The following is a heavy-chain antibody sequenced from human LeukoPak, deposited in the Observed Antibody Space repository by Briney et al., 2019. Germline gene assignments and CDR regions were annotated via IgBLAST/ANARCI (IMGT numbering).Heavy chain of an antibody. CDR1: GGSISSSSYY. J-gene: IGHJ5*02. CDR3: ARHGSGSYYVWFDP. D-gene: IGHD1-26*01. CDR2: IYYSGSA. Sequence: SGTLSLTCTVSGGSISSSSYYWGWIRQPPGKGLEWIGSIYYSGSAYYNPSLKSRVTISVDTSKNQLSLKLSSVSAADTAVYYCARHGSGSYYVWFDPWGQGTLVTVSS. V-gene: IGHV4-39*01.